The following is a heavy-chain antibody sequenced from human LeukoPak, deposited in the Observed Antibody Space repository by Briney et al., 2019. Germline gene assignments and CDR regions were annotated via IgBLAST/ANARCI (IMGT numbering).Heavy chain of an antibody. J-gene: IGHJ3*02. CDR3: AREAGYCSSTSCYKEDAFDI. V-gene: IGHV4-4*07. Sequence: PSETLSLTCTVSGGSISSYSWRWIRQPAGKGLEWIGRIYTSGSNNYNPSLKSRVTMSVDTSKNQFSLKLSSVTAADTAVYYCAREAGYCSSTSCYKEDAFDIWGQGTMVTVSS. D-gene: IGHD2-2*02. CDR2: IYTSGSN. CDR1: GGSISSYS.